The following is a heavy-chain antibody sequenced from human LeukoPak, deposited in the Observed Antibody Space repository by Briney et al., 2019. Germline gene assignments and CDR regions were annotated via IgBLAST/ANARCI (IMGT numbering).Heavy chain of an antibody. Sequence: SETLSLTCTASGGSISSYYWSWIRQPPGKGLEWIGYIYYSGSTNYNPSLKSRVTISVDTSKNQFSLKLSSVTAADTAVYYCARATRGVDYWGQGTLVTVSS. CDR3: ARATRGVDY. CDR1: GGSISSYY. D-gene: IGHD3-10*01. V-gene: IGHV4-59*01. J-gene: IGHJ4*02. CDR2: IYYSGST.